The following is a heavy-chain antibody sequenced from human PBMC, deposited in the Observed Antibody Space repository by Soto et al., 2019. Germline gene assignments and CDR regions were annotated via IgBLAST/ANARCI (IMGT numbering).Heavy chain of an antibody. J-gene: IGHJ6*03. CDR2: INPSGGST. V-gene: IGHV1-46*01. Sequence: ASVKVSCKVSRYTFTNFYIHWLRQAPGQGLEWMGIINPSGGSTTYPQKFQGRVTMTRDTSTSTVHMELITLRSEDTAVYYCARSQCGRPLDVWGTGTRV. CDR3: ARSQCGRPLDV. CDR1: RYTFTNFY.